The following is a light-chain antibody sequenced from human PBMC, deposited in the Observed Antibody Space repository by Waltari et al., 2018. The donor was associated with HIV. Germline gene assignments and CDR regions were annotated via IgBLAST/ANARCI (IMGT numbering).Light chain of an antibody. CDR2: EVS. CDR3: SSNAGSNNFV. CDR1: RHDVGGSNY. J-gene: IGLJ1*01. Sequence: QSALTQPPSASGSPGQSVTISCTGTRHDVGGSNYVSWYQQHPVKAPKLMINEVSKRPSGVPDRSFGPKSGNTASLTVSGLQAEDEADYYCSSNAGSNNFVFGTGTKVTVL. V-gene: IGLV2-8*01.